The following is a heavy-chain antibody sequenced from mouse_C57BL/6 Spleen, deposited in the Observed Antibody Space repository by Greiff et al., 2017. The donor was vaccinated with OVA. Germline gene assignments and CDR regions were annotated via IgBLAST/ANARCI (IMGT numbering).Heavy chain of an antibody. CDR2: INPSNGGT. V-gene: IGHV1-53*01. CDR3: ARWGFYYGNYLDY. J-gene: IGHJ2*01. Sequence: QVQLQQPGTELVKPGASVKLSCKASGYTFTSYWMHWVKQRPGQGLEWIGNINPSNGGTNYNEKFKSKATLTVDKSSSTAYMQLSSLTSEDSAVYYGARWGFYYGNYLDYWGQGTTLTVSS. CDR1: GYTFTSYW. D-gene: IGHD2-1*01.